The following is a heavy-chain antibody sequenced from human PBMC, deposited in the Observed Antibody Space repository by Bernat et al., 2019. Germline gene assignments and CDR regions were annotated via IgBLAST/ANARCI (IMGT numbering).Heavy chain of an antibody. J-gene: IGHJ3*02. V-gene: IGHV3-15*07. CDR3: TLLAVARRVYAFDI. Sequence: EVQLLESGGGLVKPGGSLRLPCAASGFTFSNAWMNWVRQAPGKGLGWVGRVKSNTDGGTRDYAVPIKGRLTISRHHSINTLSQQMTSLKTEDTAVYYCTLLAVARRVYAFDIWGQGTMVTVSS. CDR1: GFTFSNAW. D-gene: IGHD6-19*01. CDR2: VKSNTDGGTR.